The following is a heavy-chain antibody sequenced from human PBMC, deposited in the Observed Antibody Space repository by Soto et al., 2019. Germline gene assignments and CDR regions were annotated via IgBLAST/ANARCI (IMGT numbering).Heavy chain of an antibody. Sequence: HVHLQESGPGLVKPSETLSLTCTVSGGSISNYYWSWIRQPPGGGLECIGYIYYSGSTNYNPALKCRLTISVGTSRKEFSLRLTSVTAADSAVYYCARDPGGRFDSWGQGTLVTVSS. CDR3: ARDPGGRFDS. D-gene: IGHD1-26*01. V-gene: IGHV4-59*01. CDR1: GGSISNYY. CDR2: IYYSGST. J-gene: IGHJ4*02.